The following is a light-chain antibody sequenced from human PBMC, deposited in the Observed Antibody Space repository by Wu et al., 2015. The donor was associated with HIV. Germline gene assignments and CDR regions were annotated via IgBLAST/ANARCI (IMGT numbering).Light chain of an antibody. J-gene: IGKJ1*01. CDR1: QYISRW. Sequence: DIQMTQSPSTLSASVGDRVTITCRASQYISRWLAWYQQKPGKAPKLLIYKASSLESGVTSRFSGSESGTHFTLTISSLQPDDFATYYCQQYNSYSRTFGQGTKVEIK. CDR3: QQYNSYSRT. V-gene: IGKV1-5*03. CDR2: KAS.